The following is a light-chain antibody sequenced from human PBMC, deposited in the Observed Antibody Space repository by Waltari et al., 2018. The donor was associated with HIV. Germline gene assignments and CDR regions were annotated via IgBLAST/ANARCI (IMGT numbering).Light chain of an antibody. V-gene: IGKV3-20*01. CDR3: QHYGDSLT. Sequence: EIVLTQSPGTLSLSPGERATLSCRASQTVSSSYLAWYRQKPGQTPRLLIYAAYSRATGVPDRVSGGGSGTDFTLTISSLEPEDFAVYDCQHYGDSLTFGQGTKVEIK. CDR2: AAY. J-gene: IGKJ2*01. CDR1: QTVSSSY.